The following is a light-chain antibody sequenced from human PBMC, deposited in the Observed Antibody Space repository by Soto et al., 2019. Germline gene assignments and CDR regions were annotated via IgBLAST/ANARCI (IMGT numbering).Light chain of an antibody. CDR2: EVS. CDR1: SSDVGSYNL. CDR3: CSYAGSSTSLV. J-gene: IGLJ2*01. Sequence: QSALTQHASVSGSPGQSITISCTGTSSDVGSYNLVSWYQQHPGKAPKLMIYEVSKRPSGVSNRFSGSKSGNTASLTISGLQAEDEADYYCCSYAGSSTSLVFGGGTKLTVL. V-gene: IGLV2-23*02.